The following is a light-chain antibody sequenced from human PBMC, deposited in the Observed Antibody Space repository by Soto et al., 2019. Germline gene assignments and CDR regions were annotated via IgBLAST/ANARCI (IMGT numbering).Light chain of an antibody. V-gene: IGKV1-5*03. CDR3: QQYTNYPII. CDR1: QSISVW. J-gene: IGKJ5*01. Sequence: DIQMTQSPSTLSASVGDRVTITCRASQSISVWLAWYPQKAGKAPNILIYKASRLESGVPSRFSGSGSETEFTRTISSLQPDDVATDYCQQYTNYPIIFGQGTRLEIK. CDR2: KAS.